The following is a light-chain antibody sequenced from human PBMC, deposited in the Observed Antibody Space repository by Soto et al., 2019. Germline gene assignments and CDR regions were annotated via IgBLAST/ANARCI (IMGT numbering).Light chain of an antibody. Sequence: QSVLTQPASVSGSPGQSITISCTGTSSDVGGFNYVSWYQQHPGKAPTLIIYNVSVRPSGVSIRFSGSKSGNTASLTISGLQAEDEAEYYCSSYASSSSLPDVFGTGTKVTVL. CDR3: SSYASSSSLPDV. CDR1: SSDVGGFNY. V-gene: IGLV2-14*03. J-gene: IGLJ1*01. CDR2: NVS.